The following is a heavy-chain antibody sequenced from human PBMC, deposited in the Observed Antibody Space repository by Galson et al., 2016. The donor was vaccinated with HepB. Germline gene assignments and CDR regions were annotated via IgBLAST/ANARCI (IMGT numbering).Heavy chain of an antibody. J-gene: IGHJ4*02. CDR2: ISSSGSTI. D-gene: IGHD3-9*01. V-gene: IGHV3-48*03. Sequence: SLRLSCAASGFTFSSYEMNWVRQAPGKGLEWVSYISSSGSTIYYADSVKGRFTISRDNAKNSLYLQMNGLRAEDTAVYYCASYPGYFPGNWGQGTLVTVSS. CDR3: ASYPGYFPGN. CDR1: GFTFSSYE.